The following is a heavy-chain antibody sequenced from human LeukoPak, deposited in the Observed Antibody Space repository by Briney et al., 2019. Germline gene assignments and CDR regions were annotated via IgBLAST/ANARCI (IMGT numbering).Heavy chain of an antibody. CDR1: GYTFTDYY. D-gene: IGHD1-7*01. CDR3: AREKITGTTSWFDP. CDR2: INPESGGT. J-gene: IGHJ5*02. V-gene: IGHV1-2*02. Sequence: GASVKVSCKTSGYTFTDYYIHWARQAPGQGLEWMGWINPESGGTSYAQHFQGRVTMTRDTSISTAYMELSRLRSDDTAVYYCAREKITGTTSWFDPWGQGTLVTVSS.